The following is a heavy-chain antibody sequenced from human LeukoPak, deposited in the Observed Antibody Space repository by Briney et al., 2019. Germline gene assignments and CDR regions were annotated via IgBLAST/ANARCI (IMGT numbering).Heavy chain of an antibody. CDR1: GFTFRSYS. CDR2: ISSSSSYI. V-gene: IGHV3-21*04. CDR3: ARAPLHLVMYNSFDY. D-gene: IGHD1-1*01. J-gene: IGHJ4*02. Sequence: GGSLTLSCAASGFTFRSYSMNGVRQATGKGLEWCSSISSSSSYINYVDSVRGRLIIHREKAKKSLDLKMNRQRAKDTAVYYIARAPLHLVMYNSFDYWGQGTLVAASS.